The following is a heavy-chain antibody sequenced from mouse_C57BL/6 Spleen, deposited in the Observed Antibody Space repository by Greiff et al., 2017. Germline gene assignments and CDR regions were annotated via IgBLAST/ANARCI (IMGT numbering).Heavy chain of an antibody. CDR3: ARDDGLFAY. CDR2: INPSSGYT. Sequence: LQESGAELARPGASVKMSCKASGYTFTSYTMHWVKQRPGQGLEWIGYINPSSGYTKYNQKFKDKATLTADKSSSTAYMQLSSLTSEDSAVYYCARDDGLFAYWGQGTLVTVSA. J-gene: IGHJ3*01. V-gene: IGHV1-4*01. CDR1: GYTFTSYT. D-gene: IGHD2-3*01.